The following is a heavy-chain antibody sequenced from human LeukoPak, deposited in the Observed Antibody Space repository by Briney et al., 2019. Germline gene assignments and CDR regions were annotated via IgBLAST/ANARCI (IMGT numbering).Heavy chain of an antibody. V-gene: IGHV3-48*03. J-gene: IGHJ6*03. CDR2: ISSSGSTI. Sequence: GGSLRLSCAASGFTFSSYEMSWVRQAPGKGLEWVSYISSSGSTIYYADSVKGRFTISRDNAKNSLYLQMNSLRAEDTALYHCARGGYYDSSGYYYYYYMDVWGKGTTVTISS. D-gene: IGHD3-22*01. CDR1: GFTFSSYE. CDR3: ARGGYYDSSGYYYYYYMDV.